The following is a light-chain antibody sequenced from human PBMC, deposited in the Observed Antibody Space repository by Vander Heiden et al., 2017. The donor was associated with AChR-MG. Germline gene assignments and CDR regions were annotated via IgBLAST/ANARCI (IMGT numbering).Light chain of an antibody. Sequence: QSALTQPVSVSGSPGQSITISCTGTSSDVGGYNYVSWYQQHPGKAPKLMIYDVSKRPSRVSNRFSGSKSGNTASLTISGLQAEDEADYYCSSYTSSSTLVFGGGTKLTVL. J-gene: IGLJ3*02. CDR3: SSYTSSSTLV. CDR1: SSDVGGYNY. V-gene: IGLV2-14*01. CDR2: DVS.